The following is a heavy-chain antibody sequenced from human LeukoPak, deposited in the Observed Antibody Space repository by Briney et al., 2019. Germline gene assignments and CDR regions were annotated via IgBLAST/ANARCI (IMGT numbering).Heavy chain of an antibody. V-gene: IGHV4-34*01. Sequence: SETLSLTCAVYGGSFSGYYWSWIRQPPGKGLEWIGSIYDRGSTYYTPSLKSRVTISVDTSKNQFSLKLNSVTAADTAVYYCARALSFNRCDIWGQGTMVTVSS. CDR3: ARALSFNRCDI. J-gene: IGHJ3*02. D-gene: IGHD2/OR15-2a*01. CDR1: GGSFSGYY. CDR2: IYDRGST.